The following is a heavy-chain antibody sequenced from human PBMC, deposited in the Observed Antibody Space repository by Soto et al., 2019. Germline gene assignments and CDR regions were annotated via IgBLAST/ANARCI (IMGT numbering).Heavy chain of an antibody. CDR2: ISWNSGSI. CDR1: GFTFDDYA. V-gene: IGHV3-9*01. CDR3: AKTPAGYYYGMDV. J-gene: IGHJ6*02. Sequence: DVQLVESGGGLVQPGRSLRLSCAASGFTFDDYAMHWVRQAPGKGLEWVSGISWNSGSIGYADSVKGRFTISRDNAKNSLYLQMNSLRAEDTALYYCAKTPAGYYYGMDVWGQGTTVTVSS.